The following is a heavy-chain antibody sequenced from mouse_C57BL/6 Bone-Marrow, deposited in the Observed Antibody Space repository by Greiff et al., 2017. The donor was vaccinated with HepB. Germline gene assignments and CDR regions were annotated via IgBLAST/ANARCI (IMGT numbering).Heavy chain of an antibody. CDR1: GYTFTSYT. CDR2: INPSSGYT. J-gene: IGHJ3*01. CDR3: AKTGSRAY. D-gene: IGHD1-2*01. Sequence: VMLVESGAELARPGASVKMSCKASGYTFTSYTMHWVKQRPGQGLEWIGYINPSSGYTKYNQKFKDKATLTADKSSSTAYMQLSSLTSEDSAVYYCAKTGSRAYWGQGTLVTVSA. V-gene: IGHV1-4*01.